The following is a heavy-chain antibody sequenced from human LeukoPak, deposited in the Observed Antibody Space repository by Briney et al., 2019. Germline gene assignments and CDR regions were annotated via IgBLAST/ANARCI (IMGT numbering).Heavy chain of an antibody. J-gene: IGHJ4*02. D-gene: IGHD6-6*01. V-gene: IGHV6-1*01. Sequence: SQTLSLTCAISGDSVSSNSAGWNWIRQSPSRGLEWLGRTYYRSKWFNDYAVSVTSRITIKSDTSKNQFSLQLNSVTPEDTAVYYCAREFSSSSGPDYWGQGTLVTVSS. CDR3: AREFSSSSGPDY. CDR2: TYYRSKWFN. CDR1: GDSVSSNSAG.